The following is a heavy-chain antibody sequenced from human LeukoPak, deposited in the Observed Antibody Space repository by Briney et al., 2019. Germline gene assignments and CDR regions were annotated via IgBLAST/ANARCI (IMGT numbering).Heavy chain of an antibody. CDR3: ASHRYWNFYLDY. V-gene: IGHV4-30-4*07. CDR1: GGSISSGGYS. CDR2: IHYSGNT. Sequence: SQTLSLTCAVSGGSISSGGYSWSWIRQPPGKGLEWVGYIHYSGNTNYNPSLKTRVTISRDMSKNLISLKLTSLTAADTAVYFCASHRYWNFYLDYWGQGTLVTVSS. D-gene: IGHD1-7*01. J-gene: IGHJ4*02.